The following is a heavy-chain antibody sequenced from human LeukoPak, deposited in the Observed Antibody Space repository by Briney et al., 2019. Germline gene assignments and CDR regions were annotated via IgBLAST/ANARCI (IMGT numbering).Heavy chain of an antibody. D-gene: IGHD3-10*01. J-gene: IGHJ4*02. CDR2: ISYSGRT. CDR1: GGSISSSSYY. Sequence: KPSETLSLTCTVSGGSISSSSYYWGWIRQPPGKGLEWIGSISYSGRTYYNPSLKSRVTISEDTSKNQFSLKLSSVTAADTAVYHCASHYYYFDHWGQGTLVTVSS. V-gene: IGHV4-39*01. CDR3: ASHYYYFDH.